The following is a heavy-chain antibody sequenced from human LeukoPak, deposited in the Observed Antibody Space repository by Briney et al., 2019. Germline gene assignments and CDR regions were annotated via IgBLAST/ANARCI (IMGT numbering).Heavy chain of an antibody. D-gene: IGHD6-19*01. J-gene: IGHJ4*02. CDR2: TRYDGSNE. CDR3: AKGSSGWSIDY. CDR1: GFTFSSYG. Sequence: GGSLRLSCVASGFTFSSYGMHWVRQAPGKGLELVALTRYDGSNEYYTDSVKGRFTVSRDISKNTLYLQMNSLRAEDTAVYYCAKGSSGWSIDYWGQGTLVTVSS. V-gene: IGHV3-30*02.